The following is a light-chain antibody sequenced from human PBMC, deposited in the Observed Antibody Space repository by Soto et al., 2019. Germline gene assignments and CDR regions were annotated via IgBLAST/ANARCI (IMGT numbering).Light chain of an antibody. V-gene: IGKV1-39*01. CDR3: QQSNNYPLT. CDR1: QSISSD. J-gene: IGKJ4*01. Sequence: DIQMTQSPSSLSASVGDRVTITCRASQSISSDLNWYQQKPGEAPKLLVYGASNLQSGVPSTFRGSGSGTDFTLTVSSLQPEDFATYYCQQSNNYPLTFGGGTKVEIK. CDR2: GAS.